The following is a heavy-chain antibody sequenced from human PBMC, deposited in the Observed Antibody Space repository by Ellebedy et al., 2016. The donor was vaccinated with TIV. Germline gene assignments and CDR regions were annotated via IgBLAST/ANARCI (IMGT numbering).Heavy chain of an antibody. CDR3: ARDAGPFNYYDSSGYPRGDFDY. V-gene: IGHV3-66*01. D-gene: IGHD3-22*01. CDR2: IYSDGNT. CDR1: GFTVINNY. J-gene: IGHJ4*02. Sequence: GESLKISCAASGFTVINNYMSWVRQAPGKGLEWVSLIYSDGNTYYADSVKGRFILSRDNSKNTLYLQMNSLRAEDTAVYYCARDAGPFNYYDSSGYPRGDFDYWGQGTLVTVSS.